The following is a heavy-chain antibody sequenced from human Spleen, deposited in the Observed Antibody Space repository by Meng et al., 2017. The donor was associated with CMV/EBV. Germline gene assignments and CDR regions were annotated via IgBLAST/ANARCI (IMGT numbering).Heavy chain of an antibody. D-gene: IGHD4-17*01. V-gene: IGHV1-46*02. J-gene: IGHJ4*02. CDR1: GYTFDNNY. CDR2: INPSTSTT. CDR3: ARDLAYGTGDCFDY. Sequence: KASGYTFDNNYVHWVRQAPGQGLEWMGMINPSTSTTTYAQKFQGRVTLTRDTSTSTVYMELSTLRSEDTAVYYCARDLAYGTGDCFDYWGQGTLVRLL.